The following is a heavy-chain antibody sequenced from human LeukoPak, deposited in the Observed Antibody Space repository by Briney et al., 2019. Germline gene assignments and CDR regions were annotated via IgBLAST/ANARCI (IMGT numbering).Heavy chain of an antibody. CDR1: GFTFSSYA. J-gene: IGHJ4*02. D-gene: IGHD6-25*01. V-gene: IGHV3-30-3*01. Sequence: GGSLRLSCAASGFTFSSYAMHWVRQAPGKGLEWVAVISYDGSNKYYADSVKGRFTISRDNSKNTLYLQMNSLRAEDTAVYYCAGSPLSVSGYLDSWGQGTLVTVSS. CDR2: ISYDGSNK. CDR3: AGSPLSVSGYLDS.